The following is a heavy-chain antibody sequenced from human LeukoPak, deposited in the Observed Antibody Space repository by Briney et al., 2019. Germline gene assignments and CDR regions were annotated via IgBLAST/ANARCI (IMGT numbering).Heavy chain of an antibody. V-gene: IGHV1-8*03. J-gene: IGHJ2*01. Sequence: ASVKVSCKAAGYSFTNFHINWVRQAPGQGPEWMGWMNPNTGNTGFAQKFQGRVTITQNTSISTVYMELNSLTSEDTAIYYCARDLNYYDSSGYNRGLLRYFDLWGRGTLVTVSS. D-gene: IGHD3-22*01. CDR2: MNPNTGNT. CDR3: ARDLNYYDSSGYNRGLLRYFDL. CDR1: GYSFTNFH.